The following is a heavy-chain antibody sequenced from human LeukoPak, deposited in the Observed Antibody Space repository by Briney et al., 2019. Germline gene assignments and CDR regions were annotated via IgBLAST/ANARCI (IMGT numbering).Heavy chain of an antibody. Sequence: ASVKVSCKASGYTFTGYYMHWVRQAPGQGLEWMGRINPNSGGTNYAQKFQGRVTMTRDTSISTAYMELSRLRSDDTAVYYCATRGREGYYYYYMDVWGKGTTVTVSS. CDR3: ATRGREGYYYYYMDV. V-gene: IGHV1-2*06. CDR1: GYTFTGYY. J-gene: IGHJ6*03. D-gene: IGHD3-10*01. CDR2: INPNSGGT.